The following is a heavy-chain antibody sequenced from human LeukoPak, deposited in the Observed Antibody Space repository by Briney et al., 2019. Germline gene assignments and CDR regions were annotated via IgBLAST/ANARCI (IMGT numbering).Heavy chain of an antibody. CDR3: ITLNSSDNWTPY. CDR2: IKSKTDGGTA. CDR1: GFSFSDAW. D-gene: IGHD1-20*01. J-gene: IGHJ4*02. V-gene: IGHV3-15*01. Sequence: PGGSLRLSCGTSGFSFSDAWLSWARQAPGKGLEWVGRIKSKTDGGTADYSAPVKGRFTISRDDSKNTVFLHMDSLRTEDTGLYYCITLNSSDNWTPYWGQGTLVTVSS.